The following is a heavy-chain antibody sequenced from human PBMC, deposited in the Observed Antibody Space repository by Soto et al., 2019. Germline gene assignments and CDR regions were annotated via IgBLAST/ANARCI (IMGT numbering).Heavy chain of an antibody. CDR2: IYSGGST. D-gene: IGHD3-16*01. Sequence: EVQLVESGGGLVQPGGSLRLSCAASGFTVSNNYINWVRQAPGRGLEWFSIIYSGGSTPYADSVKGGFTFSRDNSKNTLYLQMTSLRAEDTAVYYCVRSRFVALGVTLVDYWGQGTLVTVSS. CDR3: VRSRFVALGVTLVDY. V-gene: IGHV3-66*01. J-gene: IGHJ4*02. CDR1: GFTVSNNY.